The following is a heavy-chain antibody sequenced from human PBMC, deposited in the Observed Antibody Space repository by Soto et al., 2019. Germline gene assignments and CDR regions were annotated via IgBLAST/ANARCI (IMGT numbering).Heavy chain of an antibody. CDR1: GVKCSDYG. CDR2: INSDASHT. J-gene: IGHJ5*02. Sequence: GSMRLWKAAAGVKCSDYGGRWIRQVTLTVLEWVSRINSDASHTYYADSVKGRFTISRDNAKNTLHLEMNSLRAEDTAVYYCVRDGHCITTSCYGNWFAPWGQRTLVGVTA. D-gene: IGHD2-2*01. V-gene: IGHV3-74*01. CDR3: VRDGHCITTSCYGNWFAP.